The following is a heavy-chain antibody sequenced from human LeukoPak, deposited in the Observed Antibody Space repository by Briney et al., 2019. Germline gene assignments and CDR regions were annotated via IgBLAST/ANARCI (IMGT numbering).Heavy chain of an antibody. CDR3: ARIYCGSDCYSSAFDI. CDR2: IYPGYSDT. Sequence: GASLKISCKCSGLSFTSYWIGWVLQMPGKSLECMGIIYPGYSDTRYSPSFQSQVSISADKSISTAYLQWSSLKASDTAMYYCARIYCGSDCYSSAFDIWGQGTMVTVSS. J-gene: IGHJ3*02. V-gene: IGHV5-51*01. CDR1: GLSFTSYW. D-gene: IGHD2-21*01.